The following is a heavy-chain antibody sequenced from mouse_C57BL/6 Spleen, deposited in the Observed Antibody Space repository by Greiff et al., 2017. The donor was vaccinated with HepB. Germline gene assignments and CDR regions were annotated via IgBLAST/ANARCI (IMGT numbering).Heavy chain of an antibody. D-gene: IGHD2-4*01. CDR3: ARGSTMITYFDY. J-gene: IGHJ2*01. CDR2: IYPGSGNT. V-gene: IGHV1-76*01. Sequence: VQLQQSGAELVRPGASVKLSCKASGYTFTDYYINWVKQRPGQGLEWIARIYPGSGNTYYNEKFKGKATLTAEKSSSTAYMQLSSLTSEDSAVYFCARGSTMITYFDYWGQGTTLTVSS. CDR1: GYTFTDYY.